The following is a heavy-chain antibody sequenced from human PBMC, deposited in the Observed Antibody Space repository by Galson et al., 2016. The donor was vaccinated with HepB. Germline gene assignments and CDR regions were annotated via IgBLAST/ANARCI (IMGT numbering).Heavy chain of an antibody. CDR3: TTDWEVLATVWSNVY. V-gene: IGHV3-15*07. CDR2: IRANTDGGTV. J-gene: IGHJ4*02. Sequence: SLRLSCAASGFTFMNAWMNWVRQAPGKGLEWVGRIRANTDGGTVDYAAPVKGRFSISRDDSKKVLFLQMTSLKIEDTGVYYCTTDWEVLATVWSNVYWGQGVLVTVAS. D-gene: IGHD1-26*01. CDR1: GFTFMNAW.